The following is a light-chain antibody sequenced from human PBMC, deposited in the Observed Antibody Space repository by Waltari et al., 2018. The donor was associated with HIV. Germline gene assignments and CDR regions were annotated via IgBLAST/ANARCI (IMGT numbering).Light chain of an antibody. Sequence: NFMLTQPHSVSESPGKTVTISCTRSSGSIASNYVQRYQQRPGSSPTTVIYEDNQRPPGVPVRFSGSIDSSSNSASLTISGLKTEEGADYYWQSYDSSNQVFGGGTKLTVL. V-gene: IGLV6-57*01. CDR1: SGSIASNY. J-gene: IGLJ2*01. CDR3: QSYDSSNQV. CDR2: EDN.